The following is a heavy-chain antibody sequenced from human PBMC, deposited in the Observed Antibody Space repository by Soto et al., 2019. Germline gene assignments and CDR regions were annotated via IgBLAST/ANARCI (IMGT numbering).Heavy chain of an antibody. D-gene: IGHD4-17*01. CDR1: GGSISSSSYY. Sequence: QLQLQESGPGLVKPSETLSLTCTVSGGSISSSSYYWGWIRQPPGKGLEWIGSIYYSGSTYYNPSLKSRVTISVDTSKNQFSLKLSSVTAADTAVYYCARLNQADYGDYAGYWYFDLWGRGPLVTVSS. V-gene: IGHV4-39*01. CDR2: IYYSGST. J-gene: IGHJ2*01. CDR3: ARLNQADYGDYAGYWYFDL.